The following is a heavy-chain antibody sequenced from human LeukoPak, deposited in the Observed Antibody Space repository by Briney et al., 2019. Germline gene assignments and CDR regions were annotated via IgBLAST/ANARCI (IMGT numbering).Heavy chain of an antibody. CDR1: GGSISSSSYY. V-gene: IGHV4-39*01. D-gene: IGHD2-2*01. Sequence: SETLSLTCTVSGGSISSSSYYWGWIRQPPGKGLEWIGSIYYSGSTYYNPSLKSRVTISVDTSKNQFSLKLSSVTAADTAVYYCARYRYAVPAANFDYGGQGTLVTVSA. J-gene: IGHJ4*02. CDR3: ARYRYAVPAANFDY. CDR2: IYYSGST.